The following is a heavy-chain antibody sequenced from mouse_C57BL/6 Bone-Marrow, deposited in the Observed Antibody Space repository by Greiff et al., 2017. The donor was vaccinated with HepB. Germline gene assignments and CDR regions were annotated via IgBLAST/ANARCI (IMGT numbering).Heavy chain of an antibody. CDR2: INPSSGYT. J-gene: IGHJ2*01. CDR3: APYYYGSSNYFDY. D-gene: IGHD1-1*01. Sequence: VQLQQSGAELAKPGASVKLSCKASGYTFTSYWMHWVKQRPGQGLEWIGYINPSSGYTKYNQKFKDKATLTADKSSSPAYMQLSSLTYEDSAVYYCAPYYYGSSNYFDYWGQGTTLTVSS. CDR1: GYTFTSYW. V-gene: IGHV1-7*01.